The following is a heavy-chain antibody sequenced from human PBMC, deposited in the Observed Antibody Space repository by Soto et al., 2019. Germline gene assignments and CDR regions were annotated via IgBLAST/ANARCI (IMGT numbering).Heavy chain of an antibody. V-gene: IGHV3-33*01. CDR2: IWYHGVDK. CDR3: ETGFLGLDIDGNWRLES. J-gene: IGHJ4*02. D-gene: IGHD2-2*03. CDR1: GFTFSRQA. Sequence: QVQLVESGGGVVQPERSLRLYCAASGFTFSRQAMHWVRQAPGRGLEWVAVIWYHGVDKYYADSVKGRFTISRDNSKNTVYLQMNSLRGEETAVYCCETGFLGLDIDGNWRLESWGPGSLVTVSS.